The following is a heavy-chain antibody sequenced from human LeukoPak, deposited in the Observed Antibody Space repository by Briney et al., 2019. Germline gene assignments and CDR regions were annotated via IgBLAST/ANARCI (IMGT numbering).Heavy chain of an antibody. CDR2: ISGSGGST. D-gene: IGHD2-15*01. V-gene: IGHV3-23*01. Sequence: PGGSLRLSCAASGFTFSSYAMSWVRQAPGKGLEWVSAISGSGGSTYYADSVMGRFTISRDNSKNTLYLQMNSLRAEDTAVYYCAKDQGYCSGGSCYSGAFDIWGQGTMVTVSS. CDR1: GFTFSSYA. J-gene: IGHJ3*02. CDR3: AKDQGYCSGGSCYSGAFDI.